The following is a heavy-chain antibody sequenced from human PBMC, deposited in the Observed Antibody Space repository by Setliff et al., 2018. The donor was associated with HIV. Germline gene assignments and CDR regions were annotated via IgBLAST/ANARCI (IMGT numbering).Heavy chain of an antibody. D-gene: IGHD3-10*01. CDR1: GYTFSSYS. CDR3: AREYFGSGSYVRSFDI. J-gene: IGHJ3*02. CDR2: ISGYNGHT. V-gene: IGHV1-18*01. Sequence: ASVKVSCKASGYTFSSYSISWVRQAPGQGLEWMGWISGYNGHTNYAQKFQGRVVMTTDTSTSTAYMELRSLRSDDTAVYYCAREYFGSGSYVRSFDIWGQGTLVTVSS.